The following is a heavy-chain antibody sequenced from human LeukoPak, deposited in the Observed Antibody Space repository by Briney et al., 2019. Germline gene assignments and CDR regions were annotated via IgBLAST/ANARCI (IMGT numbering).Heavy chain of an antibody. Sequence: GGSLRLSCAASGFTFSSYWMHWVRQAPGKGLVWVSRINGDGSSTSYADSMKGRFTISRDNAKKALYLQMNSLGAEDTAVYYCAVKGGYNDWDAPFDHWGQGTLVTVSS. CDR2: INGDGSST. V-gene: IGHV3-74*01. CDR1: GFTFSSYW. CDR3: AVKGGYNDWDAPFDH. J-gene: IGHJ4*02. D-gene: IGHD5-12*01.